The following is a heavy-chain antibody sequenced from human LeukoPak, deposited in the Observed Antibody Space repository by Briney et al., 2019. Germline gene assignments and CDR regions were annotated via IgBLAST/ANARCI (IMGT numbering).Heavy chain of an antibody. V-gene: IGHV1-2*02. Sequence: GASVKLSCKVSGYTLTGDNMVCGRQALGRGLEWMGWINPSSDGTNYGEECRGRGTMTRDTSISTAYMEPSRLRSDDTAVYYCARGDYGRADPRGPASPVTVSS. J-gene: IGHJ5*02. CDR3: ARGDYGRADP. CDR1: GYTLTGDN. D-gene: IGHD4-17*01. CDR2: INPSSDGT.